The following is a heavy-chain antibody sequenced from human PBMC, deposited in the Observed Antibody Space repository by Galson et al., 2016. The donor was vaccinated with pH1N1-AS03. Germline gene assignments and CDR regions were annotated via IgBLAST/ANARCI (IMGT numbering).Heavy chain of an antibody. D-gene: IGHD1-26*01. CDR2: KSDDGTT. J-gene: IGHJ6*02. CDR1: GFTFSNAW. V-gene: IGHV3-15*01. CDR3: TTGIGCYGMDV. Sequence: SLRLSCAAPGFTFSNAWMSWVRQAPGKGLEWLGRKSDDGTTDYAAPVKGRFTIARDDSKNMLYLQMNSRKTEGTAVYYCTTGIGCYGMDVWGQGPTVTVSS.